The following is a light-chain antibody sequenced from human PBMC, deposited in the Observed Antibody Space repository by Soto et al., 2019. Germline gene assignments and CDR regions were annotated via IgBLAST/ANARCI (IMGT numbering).Light chain of an antibody. CDR2: HAS. CDR3: QQYDNLPIT. CDR1: QSISNW. J-gene: IGKJ5*01. Sequence: IQLTQSPSPLSASVGDRVTITCQASQSISNWLAWYQQKPGTAPRLLIYHASTLESGVPSRFSGSGSGTDFTFTISSLQPEDIATYYCQQYDNLPITFGQGTRLEIK. V-gene: IGKV1-5*01.